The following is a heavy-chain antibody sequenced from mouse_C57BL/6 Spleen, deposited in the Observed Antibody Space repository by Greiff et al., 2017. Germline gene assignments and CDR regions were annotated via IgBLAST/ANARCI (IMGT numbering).Heavy chain of an antibody. D-gene: IGHD2-1*01. V-gene: IGHV1-15*01. CDR3: TRVFYYGNYGFAY. CDR1: GYTFTDYE. Sequence: QVQLQQSGAELVRPGASVTLSCKASGYTFTDYEMHWVKQTPVHGLEWIGAIDPETGGTAYNQKFKGKAILTADKSSSTAYMELRSLTSEDSAVYYCTRVFYYGNYGFAYWGQGTLVTVSA. J-gene: IGHJ3*01. CDR2: IDPETGGT.